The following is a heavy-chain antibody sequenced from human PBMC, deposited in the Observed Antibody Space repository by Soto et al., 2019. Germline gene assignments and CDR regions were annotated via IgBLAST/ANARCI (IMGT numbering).Heavy chain of an antibody. D-gene: IGHD1-1*01. CDR1: GFTFSSYA. V-gene: IGHV3-30-3*01. CDR3: AIDRFRYNCNDFPDYYYGMDV. Sequence: QVQLVESGGGVVQPGRSLRLSCAASGFTFSSYAMHWVLQAPGKGLEWVAVISYDGSNKYYADSVQGRFTISRDNSKNTLYLQMNSPRAEDTAVYYCAIDRFRYNCNDFPDYYYGMDVWGQGTTVTVSS. J-gene: IGHJ6*02. CDR2: ISYDGSNK.